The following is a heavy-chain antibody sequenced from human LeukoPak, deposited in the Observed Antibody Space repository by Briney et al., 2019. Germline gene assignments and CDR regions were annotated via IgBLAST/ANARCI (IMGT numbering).Heavy chain of an antibody. CDR1: GFTVSSNY. V-gene: IGHV3-53*01. CDR2: IYSGGST. D-gene: IGHD3-9*01. J-gene: IGHJ3*02. Sequence: GGSLRLSCAASGFTVSSNYMSWVRQAPGKGLEWVSVIYSGGSTYYADSVKGRFTISRDNSKNTLYLQMNSLRAEDTAVYYCARVSHYDILTGYYSDAFDIWGQGTMVTVSS. CDR3: ARVSHYDILTGYYSDAFDI.